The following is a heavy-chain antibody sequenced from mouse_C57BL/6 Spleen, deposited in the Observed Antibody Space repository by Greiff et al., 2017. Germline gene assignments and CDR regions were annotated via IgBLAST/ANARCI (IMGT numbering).Heavy chain of an antibody. CDR2: IYPRSGNT. J-gene: IGHJ2*01. Sequence: QVQLQQSGAELARPGASVKLSCKASGYTFTSYGISWVKQRTGQGLEWIGEIYPRSGNTYYNEKFKGKATLTADKSSSTAYMELRSLTSEDSAVYFCARETPAYDYLYYFDYWGQGTTLTVSS. CDR1: GYTFTSYG. V-gene: IGHV1-81*01. D-gene: IGHD2-4*01. CDR3: ARETPAYDYLYYFDY.